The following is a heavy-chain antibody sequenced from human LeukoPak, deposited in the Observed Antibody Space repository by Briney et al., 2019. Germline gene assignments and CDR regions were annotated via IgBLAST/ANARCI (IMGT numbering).Heavy chain of an antibody. CDR2: INPSGGST. J-gene: IGHJ4*02. V-gene: IGHV1-46*01. D-gene: IGHD4-17*01. CDR1: GYTFTRYF. CDR3: ARGVRDGDYYFDY. Sequence: APVKVSCKASGYTFTRYFIHWVRQAPGQGLEWMSIINPSGGSTTYAQKFQGRLTMTRDTSTSTVYMDLSSLRSEDTAVYYCARGVRDGDYYFDYWGQGTLVTVSS.